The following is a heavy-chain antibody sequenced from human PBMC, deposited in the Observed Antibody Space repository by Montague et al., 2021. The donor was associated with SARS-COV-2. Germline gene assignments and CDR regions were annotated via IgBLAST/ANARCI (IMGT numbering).Heavy chain of an antibody. V-gene: IGHV4-59*01. CDR2: ISYSGTT. D-gene: IGHD6-13*01. Sequence: SETLSLTCSVSGSSITNSHWSWIRQPPGKGLERIGYISYSGTTTYSPSLKTRVTISMDTSKSHFTLRLTFVTAADTAIYYCARGNDSWYHWGQGTLVIVSS. CDR1: GSSITNSH. J-gene: IGHJ1*01. CDR3: ARGNDSWYH.